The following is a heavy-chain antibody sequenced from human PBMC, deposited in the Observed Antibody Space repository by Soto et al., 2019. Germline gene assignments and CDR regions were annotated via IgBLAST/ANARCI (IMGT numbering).Heavy chain of an antibody. V-gene: IGHV3-7*01. CDR1: GFHFSSYW. CDR2: IKQDGSEK. Sequence: PGGSLRLSCAASGFHFSSYWMSWVRQAPGKGLEWVANIKQDGSEKYYVDSVKGRFTISRDNAKNSLYLQMNSLRAEDTAVYYCARDRDYFDYWGQGTLVTVSS. CDR3: ARDRDYFDY. J-gene: IGHJ4*02.